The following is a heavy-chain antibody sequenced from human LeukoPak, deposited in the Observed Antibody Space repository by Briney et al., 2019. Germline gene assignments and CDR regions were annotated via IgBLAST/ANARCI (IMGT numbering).Heavy chain of an antibody. CDR2: MNQDGSAK. V-gene: IGHV3-7*01. D-gene: IGHD3-16*01. J-gene: IGHJ6*02. CDR1: GFTFSDSW. CDR3: ATYTHWVAGDV. Sequence: GGSLRLSCAASGFTFSDSWMSWVRQAPGKGLEWVANMNQDGSAKGYVNSVKGRFTISRDNARNSLYLQMSSLRPEDTAVYYCATYTHWVAGDVWGQGTTVTVSS.